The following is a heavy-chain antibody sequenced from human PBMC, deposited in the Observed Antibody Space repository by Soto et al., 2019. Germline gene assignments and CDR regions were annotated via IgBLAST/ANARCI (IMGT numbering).Heavy chain of an antibody. D-gene: IGHD6-13*01. V-gene: IGHV3-21*01. CDR1: GFTFRSFT. J-gene: IGHJ5*02. CDR2: ISSNSAYI. CDR3: TRDASRDSSARGWFDP. Sequence: ESGGGLVKPGGSLRLSCAASGFTFRSFTMNWVRQAPGKGLEWVSTISSNSAYIYYTDALRGRFTISRDNAKNSLHLQMNSLRAEDMAVYYCTRDASRDSSARGWFDPWGPGTLVTVSS.